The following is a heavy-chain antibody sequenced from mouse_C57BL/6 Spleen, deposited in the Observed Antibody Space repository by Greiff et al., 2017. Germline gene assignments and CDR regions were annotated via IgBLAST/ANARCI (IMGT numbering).Heavy chain of an antibody. V-gene: IGHV1-64*01. J-gene: IGHJ4*01. CDR1: GYTFTSYW. Sequence: QVQLQQPGAELVKPGASVKLSCKASGYTFTSYWMHWVKQRPGQGLEWIGMIHPNSGSTNYNEKFKSKATLTVDKSSSTAYMQLSSLTSEDSAVYYGARDGSSSYYAMDYWGQGTSVTVSA. CDR3: ARDGSSSYYAMDY. CDR2: IHPNSGST. D-gene: IGHD1-1*01.